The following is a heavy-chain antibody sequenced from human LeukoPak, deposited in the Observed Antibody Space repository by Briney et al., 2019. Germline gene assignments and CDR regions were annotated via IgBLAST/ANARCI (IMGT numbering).Heavy chain of an antibody. D-gene: IGHD1-14*01. CDR2: IHGDGSRT. CDR3: TRNPDGRNWFNP. J-gene: IGHJ5*02. Sequence: PGGSLRLSCAASGLTFRNYWFHWVRQAPGKGLVWVSHIHGDGSRTSYADSVKGRFTISRDNRRNIVYLQMNSLTVEDTAMYYCTRNPDGRNWFNPWGQGTLVTVFS. CDR1: GLTFRNYW. V-gene: IGHV3-74*01.